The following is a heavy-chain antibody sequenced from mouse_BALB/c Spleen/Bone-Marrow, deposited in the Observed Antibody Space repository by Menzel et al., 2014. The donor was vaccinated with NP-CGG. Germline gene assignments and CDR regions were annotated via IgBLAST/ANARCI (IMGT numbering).Heavy chain of an antibody. CDR3: GRDGLAY. CDR1: GFTFSDYY. Sequence: EVMLVESGGGLVKPGGSLKLSCAASGFTFSDYYMYWVRQTPEQRLEWVGTISAGGSYTYYPDSVKGRSTLSADNAKNNLYLQVSSLKSDVTAVYFCGRDGLAYWGQGTLVTVSS. J-gene: IGHJ4*01. V-gene: IGHV5-4*02. CDR2: ISAGGSYT.